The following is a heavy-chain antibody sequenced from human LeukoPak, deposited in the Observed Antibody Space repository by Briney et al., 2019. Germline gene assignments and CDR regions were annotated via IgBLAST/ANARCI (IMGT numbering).Heavy chain of an antibody. D-gene: IGHD4-23*01. J-gene: IGHJ3*02. V-gene: IGHV3-9*01. CDR2: ISWNSGSI. CDR3: AKDITSTTVVTVWAFDI. Sequence: GGSLRLSCAASGFTFSTYAMHWVRQAPGKGLEWVSGISWNSGSIGYADSVKGRFTISRDNAKNSLYLQMNSLRAEDTALYYCAKDITSTTVVTVWAFDIWGQGTMVTVSS. CDR1: GFTFSTYA.